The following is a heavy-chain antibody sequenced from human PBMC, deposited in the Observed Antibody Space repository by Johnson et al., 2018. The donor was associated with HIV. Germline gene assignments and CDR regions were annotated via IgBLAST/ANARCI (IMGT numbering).Heavy chain of an antibody. J-gene: IGHJ3*02. V-gene: IGHV3-48*04. Sequence: VQLVESGGGVVQPGRSLRLSCAASGFTFSSYAMHWVRQAPGKGLEWVSHISSSGSTIYYADSVKGRFTISRDNTKKSLYLQMNSLRAEDTALYYCAKGAQWLVLLDAFDIWGQGTMVTVSS. CDR1: GFTFSSYA. CDR2: ISSSGSTI. CDR3: AKGAQWLVLLDAFDI. D-gene: IGHD6-19*01.